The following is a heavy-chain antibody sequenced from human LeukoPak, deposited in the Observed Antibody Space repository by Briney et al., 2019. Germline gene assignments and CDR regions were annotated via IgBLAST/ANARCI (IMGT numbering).Heavy chain of an antibody. CDR3: AKYTSGTSYRGLDQ. J-gene: IGHJ4*02. V-gene: IGHV3-23*01. CDR2: IIGSAVNT. Sequence: GESLRLSCGASGLTVSSYGMSWVRQAPGKGLEWVSTIIGSAVNTYYADSVKGRFTISRDDSKNTVYLQTNSLRAEDTAVYSCAKYTSGTSYRGLDQWGQGTLVTVSS. CDR1: GLTVSSYG. D-gene: IGHD3-10*01.